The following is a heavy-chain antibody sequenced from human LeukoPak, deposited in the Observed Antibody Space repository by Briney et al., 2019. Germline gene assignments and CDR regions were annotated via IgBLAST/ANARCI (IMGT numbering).Heavy chain of an antibody. D-gene: IGHD3-3*01. J-gene: IGHJ4*02. V-gene: IGHV1-8*01. CDR1: GYPFTTYE. CDR3: ATLTGRLLDY. Sequence: GASVKVSCKTSGYPFTTYEINWVRQAAGQGLEWMGWVHPDTGYADYAQKFQGRVTIATDESTSTAYMELSSLRSEDTAVYYCATLTGRLLDYWGQGTLVTVSS. CDR2: VHPDTGYA.